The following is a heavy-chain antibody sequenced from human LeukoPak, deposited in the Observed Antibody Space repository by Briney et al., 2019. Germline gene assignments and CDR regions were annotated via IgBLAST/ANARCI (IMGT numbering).Heavy chain of an antibody. V-gene: IGHV3-30*02. D-gene: IGHD3-10*01. CDR3: ARDGGSESYAFDY. J-gene: IGHJ4*02. CDR2: ISDSGGDK. Sequence: GGSLRLSCAASGFTFSRYGFHWVRQAPGKGLEWVAFISDSGGDKWFGDSVKGRFAISRDKSKNTVNLQMSSLRVEDTALYYCARDGGSESYAFDYWGQETLVTVSS. CDR1: GFTFSRYG.